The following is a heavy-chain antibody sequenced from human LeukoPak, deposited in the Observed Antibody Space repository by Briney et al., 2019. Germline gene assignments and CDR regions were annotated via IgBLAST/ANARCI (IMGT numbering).Heavy chain of an antibody. J-gene: IGHJ6*02. CDR1: GGSFSGYY. CDR2: INHSGST. V-gene: IGHV4-34*01. CDR3: ARDPSYCSGGSCYSHYYYYGMDV. D-gene: IGHD2-15*01. Sequence: SETLSLTCAVYGGSFSGYYWSRIRQPPGKGLEWIGEINHSGSTNYNPSLKSRVTISVDTSKNQFSLKLSSVTAADTAVYYCARDPSYCSGGSCYSHYYYYGMDVWGQGTTVTVSS.